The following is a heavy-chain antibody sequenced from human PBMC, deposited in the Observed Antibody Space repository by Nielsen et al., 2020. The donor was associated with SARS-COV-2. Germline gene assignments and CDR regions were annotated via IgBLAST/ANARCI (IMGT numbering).Heavy chain of an antibody. CDR1: GFTFSSYA. Sequence: GESLKISCAASGFTFSSYAMHWVRQAPGKGLEWVAVISYDGSNKYYADSVKGRFTISRDNAKNSLYLQMNSLRAEDTALYYCAKDFWAVAGGIDYWGQGTLVTVSS. CDR3: AKDFWAVAGGIDY. D-gene: IGHD6-19*01. CDR2: ISYDGSNK. J-gene: IGHJ4*02. V-gene: IGHV3-30-3*01.